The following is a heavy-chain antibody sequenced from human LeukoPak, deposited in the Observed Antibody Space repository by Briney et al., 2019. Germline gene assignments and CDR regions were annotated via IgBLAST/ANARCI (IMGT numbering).Heavy chain of an antibody. D-gene: IGHD3-10*01. V-gene: IGHV4-59*01. CDR2: IYYSGST. CDR1: GGSISSYY. CDR3: ARDKWFGELDY. J-gene: IGHJ4*02. Sequence: SETLSLTCTVSGGSISSYYWSWIRQPPGKGLEWIGYIYYSGSTNYNPSLKSRATISVDTSKNQFSLKLSSVTAADTAVYYCARDKWFGELDYWGQGTLVTVSS.